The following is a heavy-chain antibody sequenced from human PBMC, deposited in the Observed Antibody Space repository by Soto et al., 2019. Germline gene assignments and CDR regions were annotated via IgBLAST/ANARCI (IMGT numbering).Heavy chain of an antibody. V-gene: IGHV4-4*02. CDR3: ARGPVGGYYDSSGYLTNFDY. CDR2: IYHSGST. D-gene: IGHD3-22*01. J-gene: IGHJ4*02. Sequence: SETLSLTCAVSGGSISSSNWWSWVRQPPGKGLEWIGEIYHSGSTNYNPSLKSRVTISVDKSKNQFSLKLSSVTAADTAVYYCARGPVGGYYDSSGYLTNFDYWGQGTLVTVSS. CDR1: GGSISSSNW.